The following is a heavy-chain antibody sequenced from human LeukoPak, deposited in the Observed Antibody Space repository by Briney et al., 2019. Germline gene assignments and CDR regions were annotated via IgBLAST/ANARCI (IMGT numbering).Heavy chain of an antibody. CDR1: GFTFSSYS. CDR3: ARGITSGYSAMDV. Sequence: GGSLRLSCAASGFTFSSYSMNWVRQAPGKGLEWVSGINWNGGSTGYADSVKGRFTISRDNAKNSLYLQMNSLRAEDTALYYCARGITSGYSAMDVWGKGTTVTVSS. V-gene: IGHV3-20*04. J-gene: IGHJ6*03. CDR2: INWNGGST. D-gene: IGHD5-12*01.